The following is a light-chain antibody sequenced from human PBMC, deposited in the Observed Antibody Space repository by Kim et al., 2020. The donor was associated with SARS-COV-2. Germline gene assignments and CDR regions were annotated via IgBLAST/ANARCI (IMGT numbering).Light chain of an antibody. CDR3: QQYTSSPLT. CDR2: GAS. CDR1: QSVSDSY. V-gene: IGKV3-20*01. Sequence: SPGERATLSCRASQSVSDSYVAWYQQKPGQAPRLLIYGASSRAIGIPDRFTGSGFGSDFSLTINRLEPEDFAVYYCQQYTSSPLTFGGGTKVDIK. J-gene: IGKJ4*01.